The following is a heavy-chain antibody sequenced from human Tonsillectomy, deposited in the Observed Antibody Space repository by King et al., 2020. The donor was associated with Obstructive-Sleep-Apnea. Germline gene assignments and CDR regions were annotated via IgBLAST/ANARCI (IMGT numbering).Heavy chain of an antibody. CDR1: GLTSSSHW. CDR3: AKEGSGRLFDP. J-gene: IGHJ5*02. Sequence: VQLVESGGGLVQPGGSLRLSCAASGLTSSSHWMSWVRQAPGKGLEWVANIKQDGSNKYYVDSVKGRFTISRDNAKNSMYLQMHSLRAEDTAVYYCAKEGSGRLFDPWGQGTLVTVSS. D-gene: IGHD3-10*01. CDR2: IKQDGSNK. V-gene: IGHV3-7*04.